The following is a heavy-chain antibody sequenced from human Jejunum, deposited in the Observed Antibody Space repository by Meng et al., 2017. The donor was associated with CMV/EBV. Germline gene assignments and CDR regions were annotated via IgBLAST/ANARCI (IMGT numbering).Heavy chain of an antibody. V-gene: IGHV3-11*04. J-gene: IGHJ6*02. D-gene: IGHD5-12*01. CDR2: ISNSGDTI. CDR3: ARSVTTSDFDYYYGMDV. CDR1: TFRDYF. Sequence: TFRDYFMPLIRPAPGKGLEWIAYISNSGDTISYADSVKGRFTISRDNANNSLYLHMNSLRVEDTAVYYCARSVTTSDFDYYYGMDVWGQGTTVTVSS.